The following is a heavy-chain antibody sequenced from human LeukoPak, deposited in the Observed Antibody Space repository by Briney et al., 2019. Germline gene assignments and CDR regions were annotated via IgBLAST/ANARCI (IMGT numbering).Heavy chain of an antibody. Sequence: GESLKISCKGAGYSFTSYWISWMRQRPGKGLEWMGRIDPSDSYTNYSPSFQGHVTISADKSISTAYLQWSSLKASDTAMYYCERAWPQQGLDYWGQGTLVTVSS. CDR1: GYSFTSYW. CDR3: ERAWPQQGLDY. V-gene: IGHV5-10-1*01. D-gene: IGHD5-12*01. CDR2: IDPSDSYT. J-gene: IGHJ4*02.